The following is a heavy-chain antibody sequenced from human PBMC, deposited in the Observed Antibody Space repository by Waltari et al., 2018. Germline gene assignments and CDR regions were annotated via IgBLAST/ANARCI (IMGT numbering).Heavy chain of an antibody. Sequence: EVQLVQSGAEVKKPGESLKISCKGSGYSFTSYWIGWVRQMPGKGLEWMGRSSARDADAGYSPPSTSQVTISADKAICTAHLQWSSLKASGTGMDCCARGAAGVGSSWYYYYYGRDVWGQGTTVTVSS. V-gene: IGHV5-51*01. CDR2: SSARDADA. J-gene: IGHJ6*02. D-gene: IGHD6-13*01. CDR1: GYSFTSYW. CDR3: ARGAAGVGSSWYYYYYGRDV.